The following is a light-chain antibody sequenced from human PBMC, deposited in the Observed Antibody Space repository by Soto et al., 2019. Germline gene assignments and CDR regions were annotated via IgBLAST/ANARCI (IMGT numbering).Light chain of an antibody. CDR2: GAS. Sequence: DIVLTHSPGTLSLSPGERATLSCRASQSVSSSYLAWYQQKPGQAPRLLIYGASSRATGIPDRFSGSGSGTDFTLTISRLEPEDFAVYYCQQYGSSLSITFGQGTRLEIK. J-gene: IGKJ5*01. CDR3: QQYGSSLSIT. V-gene: IGKV3-20*01. CDR1: QSVSSSY.